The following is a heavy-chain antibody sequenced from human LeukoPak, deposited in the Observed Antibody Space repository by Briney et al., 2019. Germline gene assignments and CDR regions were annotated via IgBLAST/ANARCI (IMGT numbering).Heavy chain of an antibody. Sequence: SETLSLTCTVSGGSTSSGDYYWSWIRQPPGKGLEWIGYIYYSGSTYHNPSLKSRVTISLDTSKTQFSLKLSSVTAADTAVYYCARARWYLDYWGQGALVTVSS. V-gene: IGHV4-30-4*01. D-gene: IGHD4-23*01. CDR2: IYYSGST. CDR3: ARARWYLDY. J-gene: IGHJ4*02. CDR1: GGSTSSGDYY.